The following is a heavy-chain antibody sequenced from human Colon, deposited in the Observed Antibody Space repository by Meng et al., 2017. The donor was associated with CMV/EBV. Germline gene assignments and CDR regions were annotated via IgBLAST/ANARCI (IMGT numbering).Heavy chain of an antibody. CDR2: ISASSGST. D-gene: IGHD2/OR15-2a*01. CDR3: ARHRSLRKGLLRNGRLHEMDA. CDR1: GFTFSNYA. V-gene: IGHV3-23*01. J-gene: IGHJ6*02. Sequence: GESLKISCEASGFTFSNYAMSWVRQAPGKGLEWVSGISASSGSTYYRESVKGRFTISRDSSKNTLYLQMNSLRAEDTAVYYCARHRSLRKGLLRNGRLHEMDAWGQGTAVTVSS.